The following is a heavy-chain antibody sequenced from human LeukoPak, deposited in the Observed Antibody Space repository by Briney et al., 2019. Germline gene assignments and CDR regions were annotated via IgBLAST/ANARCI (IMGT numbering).Heavy chain of an antibody. J-gene: IGHJ4*02. CDR3: AKDRARGGATDFDY. CDR2: ISGGGDST. V-gene: IGHV3-23*01. Sequence: GGSLRLSCAASGFTFSSYAMRGVRQAPGKGLEGVSAISGGGDSTYYADSVKGRFTVSRDNSKNTLSLQMNSLRVEDTAIYYCAKDRARGGATDFDYWGQGTLVTVSS. D-gene: IGHD1-26*01. CDR1: GFTFSSYA.